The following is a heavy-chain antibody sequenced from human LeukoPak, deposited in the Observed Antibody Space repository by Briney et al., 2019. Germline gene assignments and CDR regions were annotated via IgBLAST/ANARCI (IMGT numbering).Heavy chain of an antibody. Sequence: GGSLRLSCVGPGFTLSSYWMTWVRQAPGKGLEWVANIKDDGSEKYSVDSVKGRFTISRDNAKNLLYLQMSSLRAEDTAVYYCARARIDYWGQGTLVTVSS. CDR3: ARARIDY. CDR2: IKDDGSEK. CDR1: GFTLSSYW. J-gene: IGHJ4*02. D-gene: IGHD1-14*01. V-gene: IGHV3-7*04.